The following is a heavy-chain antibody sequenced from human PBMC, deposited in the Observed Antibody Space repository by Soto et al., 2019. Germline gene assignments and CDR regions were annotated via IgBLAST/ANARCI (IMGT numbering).Heavy chain of an antibody. CDR1: GGSISSGGYS. CDR3: VRGQVVAAQH. D-gene: IGHD2-15*01. V-gene: IGHV4-30-2*01. J-gene: IGHJ4*02. CDR2: IYHSGST. Sequence: QLQLQESGSGLVKPSQTLSLTCAVSGGSISSGGYSWSRFRQPSGKGLEWIGYIYHSGSTYYNPSLKSRVTISVDRSKNQFSLKLSSVTAADTAVYYCVRGQVVAAQHWGQGTLVTVSS.